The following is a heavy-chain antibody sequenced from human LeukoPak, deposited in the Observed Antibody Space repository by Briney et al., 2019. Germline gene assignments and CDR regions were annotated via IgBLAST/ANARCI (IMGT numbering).Heavy chain of an antibody. Sequence: GGSLRLSCAASGFTFSNYWMHWVRHAPGKGLVWVSRIKTDGSSTFYADSVKGRFPISRDNAKNTMYLQMNSLRVEDTAVYYCVSDKALGYWGQGTLVTVSS. D-gene: IGHD5-18*01. CDR1: GFTFSNYW. J-gene: IGHJ4*02. V-gene: IGHV3-74*01. CDR3: VSDKALGY. CDR2: IKTDGSST.